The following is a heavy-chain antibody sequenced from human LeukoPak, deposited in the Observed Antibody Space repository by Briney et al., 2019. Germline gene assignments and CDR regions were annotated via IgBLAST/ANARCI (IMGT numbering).Heavy chain of an antibody. V-gene: IGHV4-4*07. CDR1: GGSISSYY. CDR3: ARVRYSDSSVLTRKRSYYFDY. D-gene: IGHD3-22*01. CDR2: ISTSGST. Sequence: SETLSLTCTVSGGSISSYYWSWIRQPAGRGLESIGHISTSGSTNYNPSLKSRVTMSVDTSKNQFSLKLSSVTAADTAVYYCARVRYSDSSVLTRKRSYYFDYWGQGTLVTVSS. J-gene: IGHJ4*02.